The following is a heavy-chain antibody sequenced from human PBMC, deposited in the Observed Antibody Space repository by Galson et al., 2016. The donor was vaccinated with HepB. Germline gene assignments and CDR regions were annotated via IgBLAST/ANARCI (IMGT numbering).Heavy chain of an antibody. Sequence: SVKVSCKASGGTFSSDAIDWVRQAPGQGLEWMGKIIPVFGTTKYAQKFKGRVTITADESTSTAYMELSSLRVEDTAVYYCASGCGGDCYGSGGWYFDLWGRGTLVSVSS. CDR3: ASGCGGDCYGSGGWYFDL. J-gene: IGHJ2*01. D-gene: IGHD2-21*02. CDR2: IIPVFGTT. CDR1: GGTFSSDA. V-gene: IGHV1-69*13.